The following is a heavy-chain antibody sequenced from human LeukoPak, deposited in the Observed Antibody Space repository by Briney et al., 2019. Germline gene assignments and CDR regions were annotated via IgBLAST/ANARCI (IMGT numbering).Heavy chain of an antibody. J-gene: IGHJ4*02. D-gene: IGHD3-10*01. V-gene: IGHV3-7*01. CDR3: VRDPVGNYGSGTYPPS. CDR2: IKQDGSEK. Sequence: GGSLRLSCAASGFTFSNYWMIWVRQAPGKGLEWVANIKQDGSEKYYVDSVKGRFTISRDNAKNSVYLQMNSLRAEDTAVYYCVRDPVGNYGSGTYPPSWGQGA. CDR1: GFTFSNYW.